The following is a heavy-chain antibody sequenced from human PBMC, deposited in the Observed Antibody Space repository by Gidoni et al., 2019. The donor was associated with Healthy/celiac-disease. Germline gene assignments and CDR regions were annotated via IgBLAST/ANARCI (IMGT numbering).Heavy chain of an antibody. CDR2: INPSGGST. V-gene: IGHV1-46*01. Sequence: QVQLVQSGAEVKKPGASVKVSCKASGYTFTSYYMHWVRQAPGQGLEWMGIINPSGGSTSYAQKFQGRVTMTRDTSTSTVYMELSSLRSEDRAVYYCAGVTRRYYYDSSGYALGYWGQGTLVTVSS. J-gene: IGHJ4*02. CDR1: GYTFTSYY. D-gene: IGHD3-22*01. CDR3: AGVTRRYYYDSSGYALGY.